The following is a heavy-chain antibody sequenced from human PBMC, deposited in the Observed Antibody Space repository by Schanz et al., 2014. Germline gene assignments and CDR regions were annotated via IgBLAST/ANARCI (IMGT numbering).Heavy chain of an antibody. V-gene: IGHV3-11*01. CDR2: ISSSGNII. Sequence: VQLVESGGGLVQPGGSLRLSCSASGFTFSDSFMSWIRQTPGKGLEWLSYISSSGNIIHYADSVKGRFTISRDNAKNSLYLQMNSLRAEDTAVYYCAREKRRTEVVLDHWGQGTLVTVS. CDR1: GFTFSDSF. J-gene: IGHJ4*02. CDR3: AREKRRTEVVLDH.